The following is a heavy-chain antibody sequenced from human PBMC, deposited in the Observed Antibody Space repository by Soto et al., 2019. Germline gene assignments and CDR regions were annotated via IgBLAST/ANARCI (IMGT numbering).Heavy chain of an antibody. CDR3: SRDFSTSASYTTFDY. V-gene: IGHV3-49*03. CDR1: SFTFGDYF. D-gene: IGHD2-2*01. J-gene: IGHJ4*02. CDR2: IRTKAYGGAT. Sequence: GGSLRLSCTASSFTFGDYFMSWFRQAPGKGLEWVGFIRTKAYGGATEYAASVKGRFVISRDDSKSIAYLQMNSLKTEDTAMYYCSRDFSTSASYTTFDYWGQGTLVTSPQ.